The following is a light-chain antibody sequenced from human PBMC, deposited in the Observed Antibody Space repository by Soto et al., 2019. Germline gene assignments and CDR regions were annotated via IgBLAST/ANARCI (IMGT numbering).Light chain of an antibody. V-gene: IGLV2-14*01. CDR3: CSYTRSGTLS. CDR1: SSDVGKYSY. CDR2: EVS. J-gene: IGLJ2*01. Sequence: QSVLTQPASVSGSPGQSITISCTGTSSDVGKYSYVSWYQQHPAKAPKLMIFEVSNRPSGVSNRFSGSKSGNTASLTISGLQPEDTALYYCCSYTRSGTLSFGGGTKVTVL.